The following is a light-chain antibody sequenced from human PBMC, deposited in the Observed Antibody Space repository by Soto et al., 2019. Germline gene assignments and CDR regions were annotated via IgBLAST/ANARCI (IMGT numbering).Light chain of an antibody. CDR2: RNN. CDR1: TSSIGNNY. J-gene: IGLJ3*02. Sequence: QSVLTQPPSASGTPGQSVTISCSGGTSSIGNNYAYWYQQLPGAAPKLLIYRNNQRPSGVPDRFSGSKSGTSAALVISGLRSEDEADYYCAAWDDNLSGPRVFGGGTKLTVL. CDR3: AAWDDNLSGPRV. V-gene: IGLV1-47*01.